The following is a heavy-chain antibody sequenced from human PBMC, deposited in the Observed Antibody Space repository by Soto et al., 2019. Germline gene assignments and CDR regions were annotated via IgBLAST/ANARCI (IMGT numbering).Heavy chain of an antibody. V-gene: IGHV4-61*01. Sequence: SETLSLTCTVSGGSVSSVSFYWSWIRRPPGKGLEWIGYFYDSGSTNYNPSIRSRVTMSVDTSKNQFSLKLSSVTAAHTAVYYCAASAPPATKGHYVMHXWRKGTTVTFSX. CDR3: AASAPPATKGHYVMHX. J-gene: IGHJ6*04. CDR2: FYDSGST. CDR1: GGSVSSVSFY. D-gene: IGHD5-12*01.